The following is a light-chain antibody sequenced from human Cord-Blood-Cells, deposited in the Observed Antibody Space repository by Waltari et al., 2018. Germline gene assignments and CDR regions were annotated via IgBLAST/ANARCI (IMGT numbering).Light chain of an antibody. CDR3: SSYTSSSTVV. CDR1: SSDVGGYDS. J-gene: IGLJ2*01. CDR2: DVS. V-gene: IGLV2-14*01. Sequence: QSALTLPASVSGSPGQPITISCTGTSSDVGGYDSFSWYQQHPGKAPKLMIYDVSNRPSGVSNRFSGSKSGNTASLTISGLQAEDEADYYCSSYTSSSTVVFGGGTKLTVL.